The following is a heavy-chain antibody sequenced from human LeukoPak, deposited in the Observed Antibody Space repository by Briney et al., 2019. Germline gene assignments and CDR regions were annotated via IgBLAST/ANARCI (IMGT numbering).Heavy chain of an antibody. CDR3: AKGDSSSWGVFDY. J-gene: IGHJ4*02. Sequence: GGSLRLSCAASGFTFSSYAMSWVRQAPGKGLEWVSGISGSGDNTYYADSVKGRFTISRDNSKNTLYLQMNSLRAEDTAIYYCAKGDSSSWGVFDYWGQGTLVTVSS. CDR1: GFTFSSYA. D-gene: IGHD6-13*01. V-gene: IGHV3-23*01. CDR2: ISGSGDNT.